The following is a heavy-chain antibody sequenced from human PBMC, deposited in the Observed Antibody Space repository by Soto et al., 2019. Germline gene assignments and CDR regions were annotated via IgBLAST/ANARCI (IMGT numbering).Heavy chain of an antibody. Sequence: SETLSLSCTVAGGSIGSSYWSWVRQRTGKRLEWIGYIYYSGSTNYNPSLKSRVTISVDTSKNQFSLKLSSVTAADTAVYYCARGYYDFWSGYRYYYYMDVWGKGTTVTVSS. J-gene: IGHJ6*03. CDR3: ARGYYDFWSGYRYYYYMDV. CDR1: GGSIGSSY. V-gene: IGHV4-59*01. D-gene: IGHD3-3*01. CDR2: IYYSGST.